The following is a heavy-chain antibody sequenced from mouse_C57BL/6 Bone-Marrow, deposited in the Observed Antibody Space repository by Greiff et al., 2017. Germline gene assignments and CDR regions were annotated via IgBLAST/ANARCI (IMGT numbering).Heavy chain of an antibody. J-gene: IGHJ3*01. CDR2: INPNNGGT. V-gene: IGHV1-26*01. Sequence: EVQLQQSGPELVKPGASVKISCKASGYTFTDYYMNWVKQSHGKSLEWIGDINPNNGGTSYNQKLKGKATLTVDKSSSTAYMELRSLTSEDSAVYYCARTKLSTRGAWFAYWGQGTLVTVAA. CDR3: ARTKLSTRGAWFAY. D-gene: IGHD1-1*01. CDR1: GYTFTDYY.